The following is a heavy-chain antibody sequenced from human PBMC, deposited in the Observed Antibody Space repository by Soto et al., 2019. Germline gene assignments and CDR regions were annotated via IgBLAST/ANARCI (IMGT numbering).Heavy chain of an antibody. J-gene: IGHJ6*02. CDR1: GDTFSSYA. CDR3: AREMPSTAAAYFYYGLNV. V-gene: IGHV1-69*13. CDR2: IVPVFPSV. D-gene: IGHD6-13*01. Sequence: GASVKVSCKASGDTFSSYAISWVRQAPGQGLEWLGTIVPVFPSVYYAPRFQGRLTITADGSTDTVYMMLTSLKSEDTAVYYCAREMPSTAAAYFYYGLNVWGQGTSVTVSS.